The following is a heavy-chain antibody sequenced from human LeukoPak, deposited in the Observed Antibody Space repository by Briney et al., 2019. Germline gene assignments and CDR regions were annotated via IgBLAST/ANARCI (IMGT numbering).Heavy chain of an antibody. CDR2: IKQDGSEK. CDR1: GFTFSSYW. V-gene: IGHV3-7*01. J-gene: IGHJ5*02. D-gene: IGHD3-22*01. CDR3: ARFRFLRPKSRIVDYYDSSGYYNWFDP. Sequence: GGSLRLSCAASGFTFSSYWMSWVRQAPGKGLEWVANIKQDGSEKYYVDSVKGRFTISRDNAKNSLYLQMNSLRAEDTAVYYCARFRFLRPKSRIVDYYDSSGYYNWFDPWGQGTLVTVSS.